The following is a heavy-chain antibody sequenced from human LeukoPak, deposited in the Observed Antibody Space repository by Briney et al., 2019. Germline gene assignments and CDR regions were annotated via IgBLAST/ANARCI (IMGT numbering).Heavy chain of an antibody. CDR3: ARHLSGDDI. CDR1: GFTLSSNY. J-gene: IGHJ3*02. D-gene: IGHD4-17*01. Sequence: GGSLRLSCAASGFTLSSNYMSWVRQARGKGLEWLSIIYTSGSTYYADSAKGRFTISRDNTKNTLYLQMNSLRDEDTAVYYCARHLSGDDIWGQGTMVTVSS. V-gene: IGHV3-53*01. CDR2: IYTSGST.